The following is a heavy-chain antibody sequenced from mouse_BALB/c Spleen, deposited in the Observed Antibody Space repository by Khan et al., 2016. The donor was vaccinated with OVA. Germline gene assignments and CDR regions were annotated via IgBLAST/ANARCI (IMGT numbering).Heavy chain of an antibody. Sequence: DLVKPGASVKLSCKASGYTFTSYWINWIKQRPGQGLEWIGHIAPDSGSDYYNDMFKGKATLTIDTSSSTAYIQVRSLSSEDSAVYFCARSNYYGSGLYAMDYWGQGTSVTVSA. J-gene: IGHJ4*01. CDR2: IAPDSGSD. CDR1: GYTFTSYW. V-gene: IGHV1S41*01. D-gene: IGHD1-1*01. CDR3: ARSNYYGSGLYAMDY.